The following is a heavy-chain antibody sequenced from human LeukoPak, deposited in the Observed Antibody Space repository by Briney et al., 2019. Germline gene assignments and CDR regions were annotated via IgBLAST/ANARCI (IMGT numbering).Heavy chain of an antibody. V-gene: IGHV4-61*01. CDR1: GGSVSSGTYY. CDR3: ARGGDILTRYCFDY. CDR2: IYYSGST. J-gene: IGHJ4*02. Sequence: PSETLSLTCTVSGGSVSSGTYYWSWIRQPPGKGLEWIGYIYYSGSTNYNPSLKSRVTILLDTSKNQFSLKLSSVTAADPAVYYCARGGDILTRYCFDYWGQGTLVTVSS. D-gene: IGHD3-9*01.